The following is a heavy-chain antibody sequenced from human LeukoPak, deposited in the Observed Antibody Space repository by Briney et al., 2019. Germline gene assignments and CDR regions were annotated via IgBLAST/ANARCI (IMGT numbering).Heavy chain of an antibody. CDR2: INHSGST. J-gene: IGHJ4*02. CDR1: GGSFSGYY. Sequence: SETLSLTCAVYGGSFSGYYWSWIRQPPGKGLEWIGEINHSGSTNYNPSLKSRVTISVDTSKNQFSLKLSSVTAADTAVYYCARDVDVAGYFDYWGQGTLVTVSS. CDR3: ARDVDVAGYFDY. D-gene: IGHD2-21*01. V-gene: IGHV4-34*01.